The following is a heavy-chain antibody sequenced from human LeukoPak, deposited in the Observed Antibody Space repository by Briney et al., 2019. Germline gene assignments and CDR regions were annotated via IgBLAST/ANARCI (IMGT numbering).Heavy chain of an antibody. V-gene: IGHV3-11*04. J-gene: IGHJ4*02. CDR1: GFTFTDYW. CDR3: ARVGQFDS. Sequence: GGSLRLSCAASGFTFTDYWMSWIRQAPGKGLEWISYISISGGTIYYAESVKGRFTISRDNAKSSLYLQMNSLRGEDTAVYYCARVGQFDSWGQGTLDTVSS. CDR2: ISISGGTI.